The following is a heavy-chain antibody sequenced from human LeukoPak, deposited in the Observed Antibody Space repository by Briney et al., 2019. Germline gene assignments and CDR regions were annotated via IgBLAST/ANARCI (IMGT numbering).Heavy chain of an antibody. CDR2: ISGSGGST. CDR3: ARGLRGSYAYFDY. Sequence: PGGSLRLSCAASGFTFSSYAMSWVRQAPGKGLEWVSAISGSGGSTYYADSVKGRFTISRDNSKNTLYLQMNSLRAEDTAVYYCARGLRGSYAYFDYWGQGTLVTVSS. CDR1: GFTFSSYA. J-gene: IGHJ4*02. D-gene: IGHD3-16*01. V-gene: IGHV3-23*01.